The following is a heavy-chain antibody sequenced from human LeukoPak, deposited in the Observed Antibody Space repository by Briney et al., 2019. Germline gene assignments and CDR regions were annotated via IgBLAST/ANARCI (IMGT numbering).Heavy chain of an antibody. CDR1: GFTFSSYA. Sequence: GGSLRLSCAVSGFTFSSYAMSWVRQAPGKGLEWVSGIGGSGGSTYYGDSVKGRFTISRDNSKNTLYLQMNSLRAEDTAVYYCAKERYSSGWYYFDHWGQGTLVTVSS. CDR2: IGGSGGST. CDR3: AKERYSSGWYYFDH. J-gene: IGHJ4*02. V-gene: IGHV3-23*01. D-gene: IGHD6-19*01.